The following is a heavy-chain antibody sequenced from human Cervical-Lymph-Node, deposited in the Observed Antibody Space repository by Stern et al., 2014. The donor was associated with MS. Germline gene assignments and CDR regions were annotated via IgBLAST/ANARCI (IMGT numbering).Heavy chain of an antibody. CDR2: ISGSGGST. J-gene: IGHJ1*01. V-gene: IGHV3-23*04. Sequence: EVQLVESGGGLVQPGGSLRLSCAASGFTFSSYAMSWVRQAPGKGLEWVSAISGSGGSTYYADSVKGRFTISRDNSKNTLYLQMNSLRAEDTAVYYCAKAERITMIVVVKVPAYFQHWGQGTLVTVSS. D-gene: IGHD3-22*01. CDR3: AKAERITMIVVVKVPAYFQH. CDR1: GFTFSSYA.